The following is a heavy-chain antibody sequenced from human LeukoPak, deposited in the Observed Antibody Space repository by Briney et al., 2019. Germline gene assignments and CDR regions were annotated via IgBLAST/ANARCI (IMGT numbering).Heavy chain of an antibody. CDR3: ARDVYYDFWSGYYRGAFDI. J-gene: IGHJ3*02. V-gene: IGHV1-8*01. CDR1: GYTFTNYD. CDR2: MNPNSDNT. D-gene: IGHD3-3*01. Sequence: GASVKVSCKASGYTFTNYDINWVRQATGEGLEWMGWMNPNSDNTGYAQKFQGRVTITRNTSISTAYMELSSLRSEDTAVYYCARDVYYDFWSGYYRGAFDIWGQGTMVTVSS.